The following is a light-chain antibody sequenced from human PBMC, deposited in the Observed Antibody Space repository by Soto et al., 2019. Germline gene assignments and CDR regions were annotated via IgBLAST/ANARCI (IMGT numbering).Light chain of an antibody. CDR2: DES. J-gene: IGKJ1*01. V-gene: IGKV3-11*01. Sequence: EIVLTQSPATLSLSPVERATLSCRASQSVSSYLAWYQQKPGQAHRLLIYDESNRATGIPARFSGSGSGTDFTLTISSLEPEDFAVYYCQQRRTFGQGTKVEIK. CDR1: QSVSSY. CDR3: QQRRT.